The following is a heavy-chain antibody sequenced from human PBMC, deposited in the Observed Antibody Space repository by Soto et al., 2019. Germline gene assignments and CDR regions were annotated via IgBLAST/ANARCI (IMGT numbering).Heavy chain of an antibody. D-gene: IGHD4-17*01. CDR3: ARHNGPFYGGYYYDIDV. V-gene: IGHV4-39*01. CDR1: GGSISSSSYY. Sequence: PSETLSLTCTVSGGSISSSSYYWGWIRQPPGKGLEWIGSIYYSGYTYYNPSLKSRVTISVDTSKNQFSLKLSSVTAADTAVYYCARHNGPFYGGYYYDIDVWGQGTTVTVSS. CDR2: IYYSGYT. J-gene: IGHJ6*02.